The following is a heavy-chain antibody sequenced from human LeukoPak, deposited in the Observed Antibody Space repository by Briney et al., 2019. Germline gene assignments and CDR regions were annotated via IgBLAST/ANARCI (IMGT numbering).Heavy chain of an antibody. V-gene: IGHV4-59*12. CDR1: GGSISSYY. CDR2: IYYSGST. Sequence: SETLSLTCTVSGGSISSYYWSWIRQPPGKGLEWIGYIYYSGSTNYNPSLKSRVTISVDTSKKQFSLKLSSVTAADTAVYYCARARLYCGGDCYSNWGQGTLVTVSS. J-gene: IGHJ4*02. CDR3: ARARLYCGGDCYSN. D-gene: IGHD2-21*02.